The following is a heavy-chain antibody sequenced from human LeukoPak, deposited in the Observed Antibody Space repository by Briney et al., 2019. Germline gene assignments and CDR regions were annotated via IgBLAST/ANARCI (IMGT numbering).Heavy chain of an antibody. D-gene: IGHD6-25*01. J-gene: IGHJ2*01. Sequence: PSETLSLTCTVSGGSISSYYWSWIRQPPGKGLEWIGYIYYGGSTNYNPTLKSRVTISVDTSKNQLSLKLSSVTAADTAVYYCARQGGGFWYFDLWGRGTLVTVSS. CDR3: ARQGGGFWYFDL. CDR1: GGSISSYY. V-gene: IGHV4-59*08. CDR2: IYYGGST.